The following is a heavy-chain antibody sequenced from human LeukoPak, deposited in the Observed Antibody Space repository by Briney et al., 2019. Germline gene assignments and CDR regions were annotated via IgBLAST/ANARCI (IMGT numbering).Heavy chain of an antibody. CDR1: GFTFSSYA. D-gene: IGHD6-19*01. CDR3: AKDRREDLAVAGGIDY. CDR2: ISGSGGIA. J-gene: IGHJ4*02. V-gene: IGHV3-23*01. Sequence: GGSLRLSCAASGFTFSSYAMRWVRQAPGKGLEWVSAISGSGGIAYYTDSVKGRFTISRDNSKNTLYLQMNSLRGEDTAVYCCAKDRREDLAVAGGIDYWGQGTLVTVSS.